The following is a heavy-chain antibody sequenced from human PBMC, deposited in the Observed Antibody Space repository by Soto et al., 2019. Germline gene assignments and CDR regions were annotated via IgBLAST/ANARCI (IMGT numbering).Heavy chain of an antibody. D-gene: IGHD3-16*01. CDR1: GFTFSTFA. V-gene: IGHV3-30-3*01. Sequence: QMQLVESGGGVVQPGRSLRLSCAASGFTFSTFAMNWVRQAPGKGLEWVSVISYDGSNKYYADSVKGRFTISRDNSKNTLDLQMNNMRTEDTAVYYCAGWGSMPGDYWGQGSLVAFAS. CDR3: AGWGSMPGDY. J-gene: IGHJ4*02. CDR2: ISYDGSNK.